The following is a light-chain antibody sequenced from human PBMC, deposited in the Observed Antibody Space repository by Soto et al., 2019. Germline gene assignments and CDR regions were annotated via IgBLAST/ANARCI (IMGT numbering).Light chain of an antibody. Sequence: EIVMTQSPATLSVSPGERATLSCRASQSVSSNLAWYQQKPGQAPRLLIYGASTRATGIPARFSGSGSGTEFTLTISSLQSEYCAVYYCQQDNNWPPHTCGGGTKVEIK. CDR1: QSVSSN. V-gene: IGKV3-15*01. CDR3: QQDNNWPPHT. CDR2: GAS. J-gene: IGKJ4*01.